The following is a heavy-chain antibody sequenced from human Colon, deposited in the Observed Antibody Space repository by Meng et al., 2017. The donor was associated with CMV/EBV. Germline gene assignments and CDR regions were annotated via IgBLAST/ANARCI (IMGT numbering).Heavy chain of an antibody. J-gene: IGHJ3*02. V-gene: IGHV3-23*01. CDR2: ISSGGT. CDR3: AKDAPYGDTSSLDAFDI. Sequence: GESLKISCTASGFTFGDYALSWVRQAPGKGLEWVSSISSGGTYYANSVKGRFTFSRDNSKNTLYLQMNSLRADDTAVYYCAKDAPYGDTSSLDAFDIWGQGTMVTVSS. CDR1: GFTFGDYA. D-gene: IGHD1-26*01.